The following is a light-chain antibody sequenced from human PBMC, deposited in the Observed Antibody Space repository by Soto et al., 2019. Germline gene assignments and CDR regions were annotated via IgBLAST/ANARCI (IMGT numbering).Light chain of an antibody. V-gene: IGKV1-6*01. J-gene: IGKJ1*01. CDR2: GAS. Sequence: AIDVTQTQYSLSASVGDRATISCRASQGIGNALGWYQQKPGKPPKVLIYGASNLQSGVPPRFSGSGSGTDFTLAISSLQPEDSATYYCLQDINYPRTFGQGTKVAIK. CDR1: QGIGNA. CDR3: LQDINYPRT.